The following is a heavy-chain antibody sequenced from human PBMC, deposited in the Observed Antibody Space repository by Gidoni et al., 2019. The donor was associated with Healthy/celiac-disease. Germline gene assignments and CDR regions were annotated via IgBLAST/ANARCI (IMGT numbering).Heavy chain of an antibody. Sequence: QVQLQESGPGLVKPSGTLSLTCAVPGGFISSSNWWSWVRQPPGKGLEWIGEIYHSGSTNDNPSLKSRVTISVDKSKNQFSLKLSSVTAADTAVYYCARDGGSSWYPTDYWGQGTLVTVSS. CDR3: ARDGGSSWYPTDY. V-gene: IGHV4-4*02. CDR1: GGFISSSNW. J-gene: IGHJ4*02. CDR2: IYHSGST. D-gene: IGHD6-13*01.